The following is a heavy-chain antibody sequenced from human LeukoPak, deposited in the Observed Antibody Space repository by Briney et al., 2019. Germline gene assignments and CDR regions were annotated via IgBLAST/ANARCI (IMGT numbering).Heavy chain of an antibody. V-gene: IGHV3-23*01. CDR3: AKPETGTNPFDY. D-gene: IGHD1/OR15-1a*01. CDR1: GFTFSCYA. J-gene: IGHJ4*01. CDR2: ISGSGDST. Sequence: GGSLRLSCAASGFTFSCYAMSWVRQAPGKVREWVSTISGSGDSTYYADCVKGRCTISRDNTKSTLYLQLSGLRAEDTGVYYCAKPETGTNPFDYWGQGTLVTVSS.